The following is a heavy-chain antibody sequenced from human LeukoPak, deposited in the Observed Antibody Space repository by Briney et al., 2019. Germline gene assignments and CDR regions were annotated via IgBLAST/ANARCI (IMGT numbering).Heavy chain of an antibody. CDR1: GFTFSNYW. CDR3: GRGPGGYFGLDV. D-gene: IGHD3-10*01. CDR2: IKTDGSST. V-gene: IGHV3-74*01. Sequence: GGPLRLSCAASGFTFSNYWMHWVRQAPGKGLVWVSRIKTDGSSTDYADSVRGRFTISRDNAKNTLYLQMSSLRVEDTAVYYCGRGPGGYFGLDVWGKGTTVTVSS. J-gene: IGHJ6*04.